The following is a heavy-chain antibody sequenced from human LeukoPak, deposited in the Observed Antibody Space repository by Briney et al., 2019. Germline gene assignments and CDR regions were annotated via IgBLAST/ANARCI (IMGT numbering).Heavy chain of an antibody. V-gene: IGHV4-59*08. J-gene: IGHJ4*02. Sequence: PSETLSLTCTVSGGSITNNYWSWIRQTPGKGLEWVGYIYYSGTTTYNPSLKSRVTISIDTSKNQFSLQLTSVTAADTAVYYCARVTLYYDFSTGNHYYFDSWGQGTLVIASS. D-gene: IGHD3-3*01. CDR1: GGSITNNY. CDR2: IYYSGTT. CDR3: ARVTLYYDFSTGNHYYFDS.